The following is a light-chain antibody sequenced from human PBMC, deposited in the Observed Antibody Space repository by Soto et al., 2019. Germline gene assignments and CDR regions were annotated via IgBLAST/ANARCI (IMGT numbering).Light chain of an antibody. CDR3: QQYDSSPT. V-gene: IGKV3-20*01. CDR1: QSVTSTY. Sequence: EIVLTQSPGTLSLSPGERATLSCRASQSVTSTYLAWYQQKLGQAPRLLIYGASSRATGTPDRFSGSGSGTDFTLTINRLEPEDFAVYYCQQYDSSPTFGQGTKLEIK. CDR2: GAS. J-gene: IGKJ2*01.